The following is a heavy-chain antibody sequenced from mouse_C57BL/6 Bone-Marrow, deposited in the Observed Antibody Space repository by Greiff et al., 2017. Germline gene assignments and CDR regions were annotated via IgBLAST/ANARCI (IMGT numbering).Heavy chain of an antibody. CDR3: ARDYSSSPGVAY. D-gene: IGHD1-1*01. CDR1: GYTFTSYG. Sequence: VQLQQSGAELARPGASVKLSCKASGYTFTSYGISWVKQRTGQGLEWIGEIYPRSGSTYYNEKFKGKATLTADTSSSSAYMELRNLTSEDSAVFVWARDYSSSPGVAYWGQGTLVTVSA. J-gene: IGHJ3*01. V-gene: IGHV1-81*01. CDR2: IYPRSGST.